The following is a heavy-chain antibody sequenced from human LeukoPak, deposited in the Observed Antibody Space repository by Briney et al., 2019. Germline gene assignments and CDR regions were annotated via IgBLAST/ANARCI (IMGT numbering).Heavy chain of an antibody. CDR3: ASAVKMATSGDAFDV. CDR1: GYTFTSYG. V-gene: IGHV1-18*01. D-gene: IGHD5-24*01. CDR2: ISAYNGNT. Sequence: ASVKVSCKASGYTFTSYGISWVRQAPGQGLEWMGWISAYNGNTNYAQKLQGRVTMTTDTSTSTAYMELRSLRSDDTGVYYCASAVKMATSGDAFDVWGPGTMVTVSS. J-gene: IGHJ3*01.